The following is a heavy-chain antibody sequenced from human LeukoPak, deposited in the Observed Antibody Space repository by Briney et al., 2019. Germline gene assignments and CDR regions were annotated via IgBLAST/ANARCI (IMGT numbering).Heavy chain of an antibody. J-gene: IGHJ6*02. V-gene: IGHV1-46*01. D-gene: IGHD3-22*01. CDR3: ARDIYDSSVEAMDV. CDR1: GYTFTTHY. Sequence: ASVKVSCKASGYTFTTHYMHWVRQAPGQGLEWMGRINPSVGSTSYAQKLQGRVTMTRDTSTSTVYMELSSLRFEDTAVYYCARDIYDSSVEAMDVWGQGTTVTVSS. CDR2: INPSVGST.